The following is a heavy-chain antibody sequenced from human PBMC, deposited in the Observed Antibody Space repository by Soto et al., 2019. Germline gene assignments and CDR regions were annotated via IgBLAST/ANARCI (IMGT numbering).Heavy chain of an antibody. J-gene: IGHJ5*02. CDR2: IYYSGST. V-gene: IGHV4-59*04. Sequence: SETLSLTCTVSGGSISSYYWSWIRQPPGKGLEWIGYIYYSGSTYYNPSLKSRVTISVDTSKNQFSLKLSSVTAADTAVYYCGRKQYQLLWRPERGRKHGGWFDPWGQGTLVTVSS. CDR3: GRKQYQLLWRPERGRKHGGWFDP. D-gene: IGHD2-2*01. CDR1: GGSISSYY.